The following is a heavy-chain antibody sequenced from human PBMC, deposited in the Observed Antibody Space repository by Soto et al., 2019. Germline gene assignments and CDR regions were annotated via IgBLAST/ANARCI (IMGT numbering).Heavy chain of an antibody. V-gene: IGHV3-21*01. CDR3: AGGSVAASPYYYFDY. D-gene: IGHD6-6*01. CDR2: ISSSSSYI. CDR1: GFTFSSYS. J-gene: IGHJ4*02. Sequence: GGSLRLSCAASGFTFSSYSMNWVRQAPGKGLEWVSSISSSSSYIYYADSVKGRFTISRDNAKNSLYLQMNSLRAEDTAVYYCAGGSVAASPYYYFDYWGQGTLVTVSS.